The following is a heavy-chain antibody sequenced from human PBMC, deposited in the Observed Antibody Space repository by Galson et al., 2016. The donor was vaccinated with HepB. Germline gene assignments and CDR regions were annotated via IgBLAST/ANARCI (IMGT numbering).Heavy chain of an antibody. D-gene: IGHD3-10*01. CDR3: AKGRGGSGSYDFDS. CDR2: ISGSGGSR. V-gene: IGHV3-23*01. J-gene: IGHJ4*02. CDR1: GFRSSSYV. Sequence: SLRLSCAASGFRSSSYVMTWVRQAPGKGLEWVSSISGSGGSRYYADSVKGRLTISRDSSRNTVDLQMNSLKVEDTAVYYCAKGRGGSGSYDFDSWGPGTVVTVSS.